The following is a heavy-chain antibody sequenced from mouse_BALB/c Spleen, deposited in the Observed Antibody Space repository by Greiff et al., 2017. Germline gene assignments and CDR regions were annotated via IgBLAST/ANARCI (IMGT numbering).Heavy chain of an antibody. V-gene: IGHV1-67*01. CDR2: ISTYYGDA. Sequence: VQLQQSGPELVRPGVSVKISCKGSGYTFTDYAMHWVKQSHAKSLEWIGVISTYYGDASYNQKFKGKATMTVDKSSSTAYMELARLTSEDSAIYYCARGTTVVAWYFDVWGAGTTVTVSS. CDR3: ARGTTVVAWYFDV. CDR1: GYTFTDYA. D-gene: IGHD1-1*01. J-gene: IGHJ1*01.